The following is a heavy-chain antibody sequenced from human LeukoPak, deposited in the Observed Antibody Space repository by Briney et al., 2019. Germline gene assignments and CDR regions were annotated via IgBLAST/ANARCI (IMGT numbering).Heavy chain of an antibody. CDR1: GFTFTSSA. D-gene: IGHD5-24*01. V-gene: IGHV1-58*02. CDR2: IVVGSGNT. J-gene: IGHJ4*02. Sequence: SVKVSCKASGFTFTSSAMQWVRQARGQRLEWIGWIVVGSGNTNYAQKFQERVTITRDMSTSTAYMELSSLRSEDTAVYYCATILEMATITTVYWGQGTLVTVSS. CDR3: ATILEMATITTVY.